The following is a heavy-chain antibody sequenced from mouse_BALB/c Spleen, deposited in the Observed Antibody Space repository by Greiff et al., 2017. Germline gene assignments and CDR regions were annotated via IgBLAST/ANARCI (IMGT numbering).Heavy chain of an antibody. CDR3: TATMITPWFAY. J-gene: IGHJ3*01. D-gene: IGHD2-4*01. V-gene: IGHV6-6*02. CDR2: IRLKSNNYAT. CDR1: GFTFSNYW. Sequence: DVKLVESGGGLVQPGGSMKLSCVASGFTFSNYWMNWVRQSPEKGLEWVAEIRLKSNNYATHYAESVKGRFTISRDDSKSSVYLQMNNLRAEDTGIYYCTATMITPWFAYWGQGTLVTVSA.